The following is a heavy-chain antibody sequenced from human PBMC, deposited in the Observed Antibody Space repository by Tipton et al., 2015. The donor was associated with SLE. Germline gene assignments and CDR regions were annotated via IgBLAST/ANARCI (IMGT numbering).Heavy chain of an antibody. CDR3: ARDRLAAEFDY. J-gene: IGHJ4*02. CDR1: GYSISSGYY. CDR2: IYHSEST. V-gene: IGHV4-38-2*02. D-gene: IGHD6-13*01. Sequence: TLSLTCTVSGYSISSGYYWGWIRQPPGKGLEWIGSIYHSESTYYNPSLKSRVTISVDTSKNQFSLKLSSVTAADTAVYYCARDRLAAEFDYWGQGTLVTVSS.